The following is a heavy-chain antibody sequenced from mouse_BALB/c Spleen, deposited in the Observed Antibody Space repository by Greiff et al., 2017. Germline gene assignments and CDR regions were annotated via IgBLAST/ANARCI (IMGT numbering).Heavy chain of an antibody. CDR3: ARGPFFTTATGGYAMDY. CDR2: IDPANGNT. CDR1: GFNIKDTY. D-gene: IGHD1-2*01. J-gene: IGHJ4*01. Sequence: VQLQQSGAELVKPGASVKSSCTASGFNIKDTYMHWVKQRPEQGLEWIGRIDPANGNTKYDPKFQGKATITADTSSNTAYLQLSSLTSEDTAVYYCARGPFFTTATGGYAMDYWGQGTSVTVSS. V-gene: IGHV14-3*02.